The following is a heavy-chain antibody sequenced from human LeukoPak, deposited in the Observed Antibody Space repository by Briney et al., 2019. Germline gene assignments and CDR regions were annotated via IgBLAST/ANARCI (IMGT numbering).Heavy chain of an antibody. J-gene: IGHJ3*02. D-gene: IGHD3-3*01. V-gene: IGHV3-49*04. CDR1: GFTFGDYA. CDR3: TRYSGLEWLFHDAFDI. CDR2: IRSKAYGGTT. Sequence: GGSLRLSCTASGFTFGDYAMSWVRQAPGKGLEWVGFIRSKAYGGTTEYAASVKGRFTISRDDSKSIAYLQMNSLKTEDTAVYYCTRYSGLEWLFHDAFDIWGQGTMVTVSS.